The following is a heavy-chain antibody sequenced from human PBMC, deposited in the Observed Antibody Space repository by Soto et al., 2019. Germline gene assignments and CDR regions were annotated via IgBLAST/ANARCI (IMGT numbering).Heavy chain of an antibody. CDR1: GFTFSSYA. CDR2: ISGSGGST. V-gene: IGHV3-23*01. Sequence: EVQLLESGGGLVQPGGSLTLSCAASGFTFSSYARSWVRQAPGKGLEWVSAISGSGGSTYYADSVKGRFTISRDNSKNTLYLQMNSLRAEDTAVYYCAKDGGYYYDSSGYYYVQDYYYYGMDVWGQGTTVTVSS. D-gene: IGHD3-22*01. CDR3: AKDGGYYYDSSGYYYVQDYYYYGMDV. J-gene: IGHJ6*02.